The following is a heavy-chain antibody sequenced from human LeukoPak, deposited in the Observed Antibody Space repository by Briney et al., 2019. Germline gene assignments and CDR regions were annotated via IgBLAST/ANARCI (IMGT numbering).Heavy chain of an antibody. J-gene: IGHJ4*02. D-gene: IGHD6-13*01. CDR3: AREGSSWYYFDY. CDR2: IYTSGST. V-gene: IGHV4-4*07. Sequence: SETLSLTCTVSGGSISSYYWSWIRQPPREGLEWIGRIYTSGSTNYNPSLKSRVTMSVDTSKNQFSLKLSSVTAADTAVYYCAREGSSWYYFDYWGQGTLVTVSS. CDR1: GGSISSYY.